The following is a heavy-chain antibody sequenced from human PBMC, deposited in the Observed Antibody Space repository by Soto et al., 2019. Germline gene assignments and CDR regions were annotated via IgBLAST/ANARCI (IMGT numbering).Heavy chain of an antibody. J-gene: IGHJ4*02. CDR1: GFTFSTYS. D-gene: IGHD1-1*01. V-gene: IGHV3-48*01. CDR2: ISGGSNTI. Sequence: GGSLRLSCAASGFTFSTYSMNWVRQAPGRGLEWVSYISGGSNTIHYADSVKGRFTISRDNAKNSLYLQMSSLRAEDTAVYYCARDYNWNFDYWGQGTLVTVSS. CDR3: ARDYNWNFDY.